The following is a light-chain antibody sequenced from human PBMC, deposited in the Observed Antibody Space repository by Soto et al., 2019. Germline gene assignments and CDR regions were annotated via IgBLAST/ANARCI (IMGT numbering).Light chain of an antibody. CDR3: CSYTTNNTPQIG. CDR1: SSDVGGYNY. J-gene: IGLJ1*01. Sequence: QSVLTQPASVSWSPGQSITISCTGTSSDVGGYNYVSWYQHHPGKAPKLMIYDVSNRPSGVSNRFSGSKSGNTASLTISGLQPEDEADYYCCSYTTNNTPQIGFGPGTKVTVL. V-gene: IGLV2-14*03. CDR2: DVS.